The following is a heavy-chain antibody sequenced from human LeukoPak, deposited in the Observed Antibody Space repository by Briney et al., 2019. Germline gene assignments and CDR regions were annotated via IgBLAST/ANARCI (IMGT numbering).Heavy chain of an antibody. Sequence: ASVKVSCKASGYTFTSYAMNWVRQAPGQRLEWMGWINAGNGDTKYSQKFQGRVTITRDTSAKTAHMEPSSLRSEGTAVYYCAREADWYQIKDAFDIWGQGTMVTVSS. CDR3: AREADWYQIKDAFDI. D-gene: IGHD3-9*01. J-gene: IGHJ3*02. V-gene: IGHV1-3*01. CDR1: GYTFTSYA. CDR2: INAGNGDT.